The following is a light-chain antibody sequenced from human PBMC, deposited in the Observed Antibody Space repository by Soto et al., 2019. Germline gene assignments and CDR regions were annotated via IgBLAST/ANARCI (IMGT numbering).Light chain of an antibody. V-gene: IGKV3-11*01. CDR1: LSVSVY. Sequence: VVLTQSPATLSLSPGERATLSCRTSLSVSVYLDWYQQKPGQAPRLHISDASNRATGIPARFSGSGSGTDFTLTISSLEPEDFAVYYCHQRQYWPPITFGQGTRLE. CDR2: DAS. CDR3: HQRQYWPPIT. J-gene: IGKJ5*01.